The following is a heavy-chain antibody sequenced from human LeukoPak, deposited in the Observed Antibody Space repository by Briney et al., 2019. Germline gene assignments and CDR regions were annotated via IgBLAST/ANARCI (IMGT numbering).Heavy chain of an antibody. CDR2: IYYSGST. CDR1: GGSISSSSYY. J-gene: IGHJ4*02. D-gene: IGHD5-12*01. V-gene: IGHV4-39*01. CDR3: ARPREYSGYDY. Sequence: SETLSLTCTVSGGSISSSSYYWGWIRQPPGKGLEWIGSIYYSGSTYYNPSLKSRVTISVDTSKNQFSLKLSSVTAADTAVYDCARPREYSGYDYWGQGTLVTVSS.